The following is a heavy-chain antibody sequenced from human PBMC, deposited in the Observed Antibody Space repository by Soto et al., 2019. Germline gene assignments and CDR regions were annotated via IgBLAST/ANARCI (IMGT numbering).Heavy chain of an antibody. J-gene: IGHJ4*02. Sequence: QVQLVQSGAEVKRPGASVKVSCKASGYMFTGFYLHWVRQAPGQGLEWMGWINPNNGVTTYAKNFKGRFTMTRDSSISTAYMELSSLRSDDTAVYFCAAAAIPVAGRHPDFWGQGTVVTVS. CDR3: AAAAIPVAGRHPDF. CDR2: INPNNGVT. D-gene: IGHD6-19*01. V-gene: IGHV1-2*02. CDR1: GYMFTGFY.